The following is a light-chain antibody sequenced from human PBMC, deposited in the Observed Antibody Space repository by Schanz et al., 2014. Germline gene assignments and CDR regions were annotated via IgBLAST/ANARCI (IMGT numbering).Light chain of an antibody. CDR2: LEGSGSY. CDR3: ETCDTYFYCV. V-gene: IGLV4-60*03. CDR1: SGHNTYI. Sequence: QLVLTQSSSASAPLGSSVKLTCTLNSGHNTYIIAWHQQQPGKAPRYLMKLEGSGSYNRGSGVPDRFSGSSSGADRYLTISNLQSEDEADYYCETCDTYFYCVFGGGTKLTVL. J-gene: IGLJ2*01.